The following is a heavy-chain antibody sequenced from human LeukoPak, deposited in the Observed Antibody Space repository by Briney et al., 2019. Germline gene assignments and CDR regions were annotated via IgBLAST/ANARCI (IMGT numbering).Heavy chain of an antibody. Sequence: GGSLRLSCAASGFAFSTYSMNWVRQTPGKGLEWVSYITSSSSTISYADSVKGRFTISRDNAKNSLYLQMNSLRDEDTAVHYCVRDWFFYFDYWGQGILVTVSS. CDR3: VRDWFFYFDY. D-gene: IGHD3-10*01. CDR2: ITSSSSTI. J-gene: IGHJ4*02. V-gene: IGHV3-48*02. CDR1: GFAFSTYS.